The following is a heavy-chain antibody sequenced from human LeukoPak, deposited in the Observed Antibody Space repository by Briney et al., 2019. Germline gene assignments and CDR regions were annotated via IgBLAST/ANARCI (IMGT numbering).Heavy chain of an antibody. J-gene: IGHJ3*02. CDR1: GFTFSSYS. D-gene: IGHD2-2*01. V-gene: IGHV3-21*01. Sequence: PGGSLRLSCAASGFTFSSYSMNWVRQAPGKGLEWVSSISSSSSYIYYADSVKGRFTISRDNAKNSLYLQMNSLRAEDTAVYYCASRPHQLLSDAFDIWGQGTTVTVSS. CDR2: ISSSSSYI. CDR3: ASRPHQLLSDAFDI.